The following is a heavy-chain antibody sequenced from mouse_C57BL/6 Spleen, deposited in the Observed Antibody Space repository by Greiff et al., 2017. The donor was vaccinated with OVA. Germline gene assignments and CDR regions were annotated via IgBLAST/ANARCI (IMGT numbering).Heavy chain of an antibody. CDR2: IDPENGDT. V-gene: IGHV14-4*01. CDR1: GFNIKDDY. CDR3: TLYYSNYSWFAY. J-gene: IGHJ3*01. D-gene: IGHD2-5*01. Sequence: EVQLQQSGAELVRPGASVKLSCTASGFNIKDDYMHWVKQRPEQGLEWIGWIDPENGDTEYASKFQGKATITADTSSNTAYLQLSSLTSEDTAVYYCTLYYSNYSWFAYWGQGTLVTVSA.